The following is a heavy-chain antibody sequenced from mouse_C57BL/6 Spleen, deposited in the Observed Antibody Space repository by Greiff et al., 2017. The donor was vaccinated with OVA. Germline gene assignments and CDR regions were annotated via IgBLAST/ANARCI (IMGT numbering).Heavy chain of an antibody. D-gene: IGHD1-1*02. CDR1: GYTFTSYW. V-gene: IGHV1-69*01. CDR3: ARYGAMDY. J-gene: IGHJ4*01. Sequence: VQLQQSGAELVMPGASVKLSCKASGYTFTSYWMHWVKQRPGQGLEWIGEIDPSDSYTNYNQKFKGKSTLTVDKSSSTAYMQLSSLTSEDSAVYYCARYGAMDYWGQGTSVTVSS. CDR2: IDPSDSYT.